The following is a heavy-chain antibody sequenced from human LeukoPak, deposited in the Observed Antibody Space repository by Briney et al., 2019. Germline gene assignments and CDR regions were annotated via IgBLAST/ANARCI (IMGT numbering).Heavy chain of an antibody. CDR3: ARSARLMKGVVEVTALDD. CDR1: GFTFTTYG. V-gene: IGHV3-48*04. CDR2: LSSSGSAF. D-gene: IGHD3-3*01. Sequence: GGTLRLSCSASGFTFTTYGMNWVRQAPGKGLEWIAYLSSSGSAFSYADSVKGRFTIARDNAKNSVYLEMNSLRADDTAVYYCARSARLMKGVVEVTALDDWGQGTLVTVSS. J-gene: IGHJ4*02.